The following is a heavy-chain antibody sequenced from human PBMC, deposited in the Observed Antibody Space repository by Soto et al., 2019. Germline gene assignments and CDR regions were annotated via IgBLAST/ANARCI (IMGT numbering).Heavy chain of an antibody. CDR1: GYSFTSYW. D-gene: IGHD2-15*01. J-gene: IGHJ6*02. CDR3: ARRVVVAATHYGMDV. CDR2: IDPSDSYT. V-gene: IGHV5-10-1*01. Sequence: GESLKISCKGSGYSFTSYWISWVRQMPGKGLEWMGRIDPSDSYTNYSPSFQGHVTISADKSISTAYLQWSSLKASDTAMYYCARRVVVAATHYGMDVWGQGNTVTVSS.